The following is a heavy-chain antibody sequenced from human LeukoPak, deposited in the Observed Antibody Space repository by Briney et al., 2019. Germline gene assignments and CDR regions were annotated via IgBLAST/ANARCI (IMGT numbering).Heavy chain of an antibody. CDR1: NGSISLYY. Sequence: SETLSLTCSVSNGSISLYYCNWIRQSPGKGLEWIGFVYSSGTTSFNPSLESRVTISLDTSRSQFSLKLRSVTTADTAVYYCARSPGFVDTSTGEWFDPWGPGALVIVSS. D-gene: IGHD7-27*01. CDR3: ARSPGFVDTSTGEWFDP. J-gene: IGHJ5*02. V-gene: IGHV4-59*13. CDR2: VYSSGTT.